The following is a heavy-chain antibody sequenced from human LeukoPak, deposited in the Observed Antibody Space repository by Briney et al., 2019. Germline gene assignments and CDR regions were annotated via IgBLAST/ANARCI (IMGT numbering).Heavy chain of an antibody. J-gene: IGHJ4*02. CDR3: ARENYFDY. CDR2: IKPDGSGK. CDR1: KFTFSNYW. V-gene: IGHV3-7*01. Sequence: GGSLRLSCAASKFTFSNYWMGWVRQAPGKGLEWVANIKPDGSGKYYVDSVKGRLTISRDNAKNSLYLQMNSLRAEDTAVYYCARENYFDYWGQGTLVTVSS.